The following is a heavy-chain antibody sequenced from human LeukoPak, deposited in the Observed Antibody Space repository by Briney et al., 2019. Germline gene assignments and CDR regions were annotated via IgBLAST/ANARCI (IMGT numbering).Heavy chain of an antibody. CDR3: TRLPPEVSSGWQNWFDP. CDR2: INHSGST. V-gene: IGHV4-34*01. J-gene: IGHJ5*02. D-gene: IGHD6-19*01. Sequence: SETLSLTCAVYGGSFSNSYWSWIRQPPGKGLELIGEINHSGSTNYNPSLKSRVTISVDTSKNQFSLKLSSVTAADTAMYYCTRLPPEVSSGWQNWFDPWGQGTLVTVSS. CDR1: GGSFSNSY.